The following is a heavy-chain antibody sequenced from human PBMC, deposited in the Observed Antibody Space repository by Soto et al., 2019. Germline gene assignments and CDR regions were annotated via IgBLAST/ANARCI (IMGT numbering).Heavy chain of an antibody. Sequence: PSETLSLTCTVSGGSISSYYWSWIRQPPGKGLEWIGYIYYSGSTNYNPSLKSRVTISVDTSKNQFSLKLSSVTAADTAVYYCARDCSSSSCSVWRYWGQGTQVTVSS. J-gene: IGHJ4*02. CDR2: IYYSGST. CDR3: ARDCSSSSCSVWRY. D-gene: IGHD2-2*01. V-gene: IGHV4-59*12. CDR1: GGSISSYY.